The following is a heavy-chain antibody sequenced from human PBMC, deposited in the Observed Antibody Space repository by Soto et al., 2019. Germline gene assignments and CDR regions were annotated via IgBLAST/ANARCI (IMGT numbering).Heavy chain of an antibody. CDR3: AREGSVYGTGWHWGFDS. J-gene: IGHJ4*02. CDR2: ISYDGANT. Sequence: QVQLVESGGGVVQPGRSLRLSCAASGFTFSTYTMHWVRQAPGKGLEWVALISYDGANTYYGDSVKGRFTISRDNSKNTLYLQMNSLTVEDTAVYYCAREGSVYGTGWHWGFDSWGQGPLVTVSS. D-gene: IGHD2-8*02. V-gene: IGHV3-30-3*01. CDR1: GFTFSTYT.